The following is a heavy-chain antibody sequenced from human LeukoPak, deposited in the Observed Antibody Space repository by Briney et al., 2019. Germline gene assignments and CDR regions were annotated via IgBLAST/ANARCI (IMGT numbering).Heavy chain of an antibody. V-gene: IGHV1-18*01. CDR2: ISAYNGNT. CDR1: GYTFTSYG. D-gene: IGHD3-10*01. J-gene: IGHJ4*02. Sequence: GASVKVSCKASGYTFTSYGISWVRQAPGQGLEWMGWISAYNGNTNYAQKLQGRVTVTTDTSTSTAYMELRSLRPDDTAVYYCARDAVPYYYGSGSYYPTSQNFDYWGQGTLVTVSS. CDR3: ARDAVPYYYGSGSYYPTSQNFDY.